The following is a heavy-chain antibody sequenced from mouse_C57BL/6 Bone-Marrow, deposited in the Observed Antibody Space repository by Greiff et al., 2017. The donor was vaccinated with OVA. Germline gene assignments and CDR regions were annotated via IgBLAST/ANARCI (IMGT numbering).Heavy chain of an antibody. J-gene: IGHJ3*01. CDR2: IDPSDSYT. Sequence: VQRVESGAELVMPGASVKLSCKASGYTFTSYWMHWVKQRPGQGLEWIGEIDPSDSYTNYNQKFKGKSTLTVDKSSSTAYMQLSSLTSEDSAVYYCARRYSNYVAWFAYWGQGTLVTVSA. CDR3: ARRYSNYVAWFAY. V-gene: IGHV1-69*01. D-gene: IGHD2-5*01. CDR1: GYTFTSYW.